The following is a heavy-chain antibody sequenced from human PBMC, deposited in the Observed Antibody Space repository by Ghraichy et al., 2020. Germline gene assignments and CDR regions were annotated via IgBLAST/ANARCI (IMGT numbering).Heavy chain of an antibody. CDR2: INRDGDYT. CDR3: VRDDDYYAVDY. D-gene: IGHD2-21*02. V-gene: IGHV3-74*01. Sequence: GGSRRLSCAASGFTFSSYWMHWVRQAPGEGLVCVSRINRDGDYTDYADSVKGRFTISRDNARNTLYLQMNSLRAEDTAVYYCVRDDDYYAVDYWGQGTLVTVSS. CDR1: GFTFSSYW. J-gene: IGHJ4*02.